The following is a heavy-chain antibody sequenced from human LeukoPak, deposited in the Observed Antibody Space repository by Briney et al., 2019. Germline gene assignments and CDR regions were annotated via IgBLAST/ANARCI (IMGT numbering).Heavy chain of an antibody. CDR3: AREAYCGGDCYSGFGY. D-gene: IGHD2-21*02. CDR2: MSYSGRT. V-gene: IGHV4-59*02. J-gene: IGHJ4*02. Sequence: SETLSLTCTVSGGSVSSYYWSWIRQTPEKGLEWIGYMSYSGRTDYGPSLKSRVTMSVDTSKNQFSLKMSYVTAADTGAYCCAREAYCGGDCYSGFGYWGQGTLVTVSS. CDR1: GGSVSSYY.